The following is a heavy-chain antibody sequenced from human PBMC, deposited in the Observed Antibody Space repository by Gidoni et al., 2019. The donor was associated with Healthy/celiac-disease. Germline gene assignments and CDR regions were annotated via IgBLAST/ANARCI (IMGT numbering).Heavy chain of an antibody. Sequence: EVQLLESGGGLVQPGGSLRLSWAASGFTFSSYAMSWVRQAPGKGLEWVSAISGSGGSTYYADSVKGRFTISRDNSKNTLYLQMNSLRAEDTAVYYCAKGIGSWYFAFDIWGQGTMVTVSS. CDR1: GFTFSSYA. CDR2: ISGSGGST. J-gene: IGHJ3*02. D-gene: IGHD6-13*01. V-gene: IGHV3-23*01. CDR3: AKGIGSWYFAFDI.